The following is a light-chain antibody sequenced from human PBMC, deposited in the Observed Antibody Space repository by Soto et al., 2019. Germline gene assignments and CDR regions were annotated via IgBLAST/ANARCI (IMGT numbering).Light chain of an antibody. Sequence: DIVITQTPLSLSVTPGQPASISCRSSQSLLHSNGYNYLDWYLQKPGQSPQLLIYLVSNRASGVHDRCSGSGAGTDFPLKSRRVEAEYVGYYYRMHASPPWTFGQGTQVEIK. J-gene: IGKJ1*01. CDR1: QSLLHSNGYNY. CDR3: MHASPPWT. V-gene: IGKV2-28*01. CDR2: LVS.